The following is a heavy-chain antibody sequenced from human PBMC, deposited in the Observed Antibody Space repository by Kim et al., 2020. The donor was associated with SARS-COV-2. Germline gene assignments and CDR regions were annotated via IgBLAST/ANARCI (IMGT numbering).Heavy chain of an antibody. D-gene: IGHD5-18*01. CDR1: GFSLSNYC. CDR2: IGSESTDT. J-gene: IGHJ4*02. V-gene: IGHV3-11*03. CDR3: ARARRGYTDGYWY. Sequence: GGSLRLSCAASGFSLSNYCMSWIRQAPGKGPEWVAYIGSESTDTDIVDSVKGRFTMSRDNAKNSLYLQMNSLRVDDTGVYYCARARRGYTDGYWYWGQGTLVT.